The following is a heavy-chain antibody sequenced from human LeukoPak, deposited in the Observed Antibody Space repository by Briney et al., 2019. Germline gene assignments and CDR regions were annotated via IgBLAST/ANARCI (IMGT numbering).Heavy chain of an antibody. Sequence: PGGSLRVSCVASGFSFSTYAMNWVRQVPGKGLEWVSTIGGSDDSTSYADSVKGRFTISSDFSKNTLYLQMNSLRAEDTAVYFCAKGLVFHDNYFDNWGQGTLVTVSS. J-gene: IGHJ4*02. CDR1: GFSFSTYA. CDR3: AKGLVFHDNYFDN. D-gene: IGHD5/OR15-5a*01. CDR2: IGGSDDST. V-gene: IGHV3-23*01.